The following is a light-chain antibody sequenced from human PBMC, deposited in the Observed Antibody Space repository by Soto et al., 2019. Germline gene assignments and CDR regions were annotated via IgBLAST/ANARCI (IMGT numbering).Light chain of an antibody. CDR1: SSNIGAGYD. V-gene: IGLV1-40*01. CDR3: AAWDDTVRSYV. Sequence: QSVLTQPPSVSGAPGQRVTISRTGSSSNIGAGYDVHWYQQLPGTAPKLLIYGNSNRPSGVPDRFSGSKSGTSASLAITGLQAEDEADYYCAAWDDTVRSYVFGTGTKVTVL. CDR2: GNS. J-gene: IGLJ1*01.